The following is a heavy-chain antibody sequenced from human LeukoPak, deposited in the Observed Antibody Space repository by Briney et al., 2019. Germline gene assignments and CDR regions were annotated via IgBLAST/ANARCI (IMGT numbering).Heavy chain of an antibody. CDR3: AKDGTYCSSTSCPGAYYYYYGMDV. CDR2: ISGSGGST. V-gene: IGHV3-23*01. Sequence: GGSLRLFCAASGFTFSSYGMSWVRQAPGKGLEWVSAISGSGGSTYYADSVKGRFTISRDNSKNTLYLQMNSLRAEDTAVYYCAKDGTYCSSTSCPGAYYYYYGMDVWGQGTTVTVSS. D-gene: IGHD2-2*01. J-gene: IGHJ6*02. CDR1: GFTFSSYG.